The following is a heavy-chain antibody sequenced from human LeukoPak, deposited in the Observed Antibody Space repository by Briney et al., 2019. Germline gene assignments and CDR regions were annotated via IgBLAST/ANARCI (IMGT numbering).Heavy chain of an antibody. D-gene: IGHD3-10*01. Sequence: ASVKVSCKASGYTFTSYAMNWVRQAPGQGLEWMGWINTNTGNPTYAQGFTGRFVFSLDTSVSTAYLQISSLKAEDTAVYYCARENKILWFGDPPQGMDVWGQGTTVTVSS. CDR2: INTNTGNP. CDR3: ARENKILWFGDPPQGMDV. CDR1: GYTFTSYA. V-gene: IGHV7-4-1*02. J-gene: IGHJ6*02.